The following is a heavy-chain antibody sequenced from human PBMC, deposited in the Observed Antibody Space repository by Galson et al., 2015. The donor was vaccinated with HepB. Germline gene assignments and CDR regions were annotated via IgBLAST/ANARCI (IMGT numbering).Heavy chain of an antibody. CDR1: GYTFTSYY. Sequence: SVKVSCKASGYTFTSYYMHWVRQAPGQGLEWMGIINPSGGSTSYAQKFQGRVTMARDTSTSTVYMELSSLRSEDTAVYYCARDKDPDFWSGPYYFDYWGQGTLVTVSS. J-gene: IGHJ4*02. CDR2: INPSGGST. V-gene: IGHV1-46*01. D-gene: IGHD3-3*01. CDR3: ARDKDPDFWSGPYYFDY.